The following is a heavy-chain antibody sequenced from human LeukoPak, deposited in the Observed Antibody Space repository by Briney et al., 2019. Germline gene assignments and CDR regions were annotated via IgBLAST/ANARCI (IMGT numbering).Heavy chain of an antibody. Sequence: SETLSLTCSVSGVSISAYYWSWIRQPAGKGLEWIGRIYPGESIYASENTNYNPSLKSRVSMSGDTSKNQVSLKLRSVTAADTAVYYCARGRGVDYDSSGYVDYWGQGTLVTVSS. J-gene: IGHJ4*02. CDR2: IYPGESIYASENT. V-gene: IGHV4-4*07. D-gene: IGHD3-22*01. CDR1: GVSISAYY. CDR3: ARGRGVDYDSSGYVDY.